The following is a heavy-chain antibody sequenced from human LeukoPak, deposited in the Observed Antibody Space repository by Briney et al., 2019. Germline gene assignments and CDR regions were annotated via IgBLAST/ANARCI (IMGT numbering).Heavy chain of an antibody. CDR1: GGSFSGYY. D-gene: IGHD1-26*01. CDR2: INHSGST. Sequence: SETLSLTCAVYGGSFSGYYWSWIRQPPGKGLEWIGEINHSGSTNYNPSLKSRVTISVDTSKNQFSLKLSSVTAADTAVYYCARPQEYSGSEFDYWGQGTLVTVSS. J-gene: IGHJ4*02. V-gene: IGHV4-34*01. CDR3: ARPQEYSGSEFDY.